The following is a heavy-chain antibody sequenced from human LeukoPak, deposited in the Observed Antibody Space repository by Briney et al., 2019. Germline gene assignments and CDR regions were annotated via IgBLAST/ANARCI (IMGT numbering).Heavy chain of an antibody. Sequence: SETLSLTCAVYGGSFSGYYWSWIRQPPGKGLEWIGEINHSGSTNYNPSLKSRVTISVDTSKNQFSLKLSSVTAADTAVYYCAREMIAAAGPLDYWGQGTLVTVSS. CDR1: GGSFSGYY. J-gene: IGHJ4*02. V-gene: IGHV4-34*01. CDR2: INHSGST. D-gene: IGHD6-13*01. CDR3: AREMIAAAGPLDY.